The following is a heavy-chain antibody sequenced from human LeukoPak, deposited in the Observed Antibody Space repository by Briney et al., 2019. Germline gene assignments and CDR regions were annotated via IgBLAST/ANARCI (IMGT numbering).Heavy chain of an antibody. D-gene: IGHD6-13*01. CDR3: ARTLGIAAAEDWFDP. J-gene: IGHJ5*02. V-gene: IGHV4-34*01. Sequence: SETLSLTCAVYGGSFSGYYWSWIRQPPGKGPEWIVEINHSGSTNYNPSLKSRVTISVDTSKNQFSLKSSSVTAADTAVYYCARTLGIAAAEDWFDPWGQGTLVTVSS. CDR1: GGSFSGYY. CDR2: INHSGST.